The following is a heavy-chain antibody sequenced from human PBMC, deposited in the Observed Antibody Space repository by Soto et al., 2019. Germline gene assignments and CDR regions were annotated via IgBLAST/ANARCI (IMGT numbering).Heavy chain of an antibody. CDR2: IRPNNGNT. D-gene: IGHD3-10*01. Sequence: QVQLVQSGAEVKKPGASVKVSCKASGYTFSIYGINWVRQAPGQGLEWMGWIRPNNGNTKYAQNLQGRVTMTTDTSTSTAYMELKSLRSHDTAVYYCVRDLDGSGSSYTDYWGPGTLVTVSS. J-gene: IGHJ4*02. CDR3: VRDLDGSGSSYTDY. V-gene: IGHV1-18*01. CDR1: GYTFSIYG.